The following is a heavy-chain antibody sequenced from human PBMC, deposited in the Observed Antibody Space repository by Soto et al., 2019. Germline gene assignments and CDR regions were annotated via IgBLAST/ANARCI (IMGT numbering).Heavy chain of an antibody. CDR1: GGSFSGYY. V-gene: IGHV4-34*01. CDR2: INHRGGT. J-gene: IGHJ6*04. Sequence: QVQLHQWGAGLLKPSETLSLTCAVYGGSFSGYYWTWIRQAPGKELEWIGEINHRGGTNYNSTLKSRVTLSGDTSTNQFSLIPSSGNEAGTAVYDCASDGQYSHCWRGYRHEGPYGMAVLGEGTTAPVSS. D-gene: IGHD3-3*02. CDR3: ASDGQYSHCWRGYRHEGPYGMAV.